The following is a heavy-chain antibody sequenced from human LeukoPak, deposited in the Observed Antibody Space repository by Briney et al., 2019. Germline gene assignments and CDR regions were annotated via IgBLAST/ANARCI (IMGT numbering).Heavy chain of an antibody. Sequence: GGSLRLSCAASGFTFTSLSFNWVRQAPGKGLEWVSSINTVATYIYYADSVRGRFTISRDNAKNSVYLQMDSLRAEATGVYYCARLRRNGDSGGFYYYYDYWGQGTLVTVSS. CDR3: ARLRRNGDSGGFYYYYDY. CDR1: GFTFTSLS. CDR2: INTVATYI. J-gene: IGHJ4*02. V-gene: IGHV3-21*01. D-gene: IGHD3-22*01.